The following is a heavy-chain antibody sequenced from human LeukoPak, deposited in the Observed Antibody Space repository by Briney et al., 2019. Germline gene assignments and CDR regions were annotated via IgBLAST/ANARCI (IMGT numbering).Heavy chain of an antibody. Sequence: PGGSLRLSCAASGFTFSSYGMNWVRQAPGKGLEWVSYISSSGSTIYYADSVKGRFTISRDNAKNSLYLQMNSLRAEDTAVYYCARDSSGWSYYFDYWGQGTLVTVSS. CDR3: ARDSSGWSYYFDY. J-gene: IGHJ4*02. CDR2: ISSSGSTI. CDR1: GFTFSSYG. D-gene: IGHD6-19*01. V-gene: IGHV3-48*03.